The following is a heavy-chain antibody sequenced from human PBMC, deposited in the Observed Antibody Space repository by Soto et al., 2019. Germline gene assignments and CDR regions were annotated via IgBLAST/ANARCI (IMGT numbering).Heavy chain of an antibody. V-gene: IGHV5-51*03. J-gene: IGHJ6*02. CDR1: GYSFTSYW. Sequence: EVQLVQSGAEVKKPGESLKISCKGSGYSFTSYWIGWVRQMPGKGLEWMGIIYPGDSDTRYSPSFQGQVTISADKSISTAYLQWSSLKASDTAMYYCATVGGYCSGGSCPYYYYGMDVWGQGTTVTVSS. CDR2: IYPGDSDT. CDR3: ATVGGYCSGGSCPYYYYGMDV. D-gene: IGHD2-15*01.